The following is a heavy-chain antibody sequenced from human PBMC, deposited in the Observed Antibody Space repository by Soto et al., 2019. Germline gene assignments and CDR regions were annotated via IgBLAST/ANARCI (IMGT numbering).Heavy chain of an antibody. D-gene: IGHD6-13*01. J-gene: IGHJ4*02. CDR2: VYNSGST. CDR1: GGSISSNY. CDR3: ARYRREAVAGYTLYN. V-gene: IGHV4-59*01. Sequence: SETLSLTCTVSGGSISSNYWTWIRQPPGKGLEWIGYVYNSGSTNYNPSLKSRVTISEDTSKFQFSLKVNSMTAADTAVYYCARYRREAVAGYTLYNWGQGILVTVSS.